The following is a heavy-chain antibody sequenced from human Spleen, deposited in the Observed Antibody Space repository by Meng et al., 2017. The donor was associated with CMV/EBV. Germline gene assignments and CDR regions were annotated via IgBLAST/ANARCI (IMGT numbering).Heavy chain of an antibody. V-gene: IGHV4-31*02. J-gene: IGHJ5*02. Sequence: SIRGNYYYWSWSRQHPGKGLEWIGYIFYSGGTYYNPSLKSRLTISVDTSKNEFSLRLNSATAADTAVYYCARVPITIFGVVNGPFDPWGQGTLVTVSS. D-gene: IGHD3-3*01. CDR1: SIRGNYYY. CDR2: IFYSGGT. CDR3: ARVPITIFGVVNGPFDP.